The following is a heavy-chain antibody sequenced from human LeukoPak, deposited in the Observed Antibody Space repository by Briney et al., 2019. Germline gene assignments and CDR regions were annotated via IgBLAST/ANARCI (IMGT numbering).Heavy chain of an antibody. CDR2: ISSSSSTI. V-gene: IGHV3-48*01. Sequence: GGSLRLSCAASGFTFSSYSMNWVRQAPGKGLEWVSYISSSSSTIYYADSVKGRFTISRDNANNSLYLQMNSLRAEDTAVYYCARSSSSSWAEFYYYYYGMDVWGQGTTVTVSS. CDR3: ARSSSSSWAEFYYYYYGMDV. J-gene: IGHJ6*02. CDR1: GFTFSSYS. D-gene: IGHD6-13*01.